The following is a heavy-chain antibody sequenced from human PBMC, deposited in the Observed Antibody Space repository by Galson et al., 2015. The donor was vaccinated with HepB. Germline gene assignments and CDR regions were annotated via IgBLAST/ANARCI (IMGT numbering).Heavy chain of an antibody. CDR1: GFTFSSYG. Sequence: LRLSCAASGFTFSSYGMHWVRQAPGKGLEWVAVISYDGSNKYYADSVKGRFTISRDNSKNTLYLRMNSLRAEDTAVYYCAKAAAGTGAVDYWGQGTLVTVSS. CDR2: ISYDGSNK. D-gene: IGHD6-13*01. CDR3: AKAAAGTGAVDY. J-gene: IGHJ4*02. V-gene: IGHV3-30*18.